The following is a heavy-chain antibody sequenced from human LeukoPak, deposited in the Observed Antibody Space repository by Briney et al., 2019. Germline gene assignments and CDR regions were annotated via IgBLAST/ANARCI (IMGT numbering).Heavy chain of an antibody. Sequence: GGSLRLSCAASGFTFSSYWMSWVRQAPGKGLEWVANIKQDGSEKYYVDSVKGRFTISRDNSKNTLYLQMNSLRAEDTAAYYCARDTMANDYGSLWGQGTLVTVSS. CDR1: GFTFSSYW. D-gene: IGHD4-17*01. CDR3: ARDTMANDYGSL. J-gene: IGHJ4*02. V-gene: IGHV3-7*01. CDR2: IKQDGSEK.